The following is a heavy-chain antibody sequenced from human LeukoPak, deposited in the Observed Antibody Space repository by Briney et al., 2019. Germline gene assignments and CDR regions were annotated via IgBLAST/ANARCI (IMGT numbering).Heavy chain of an antibody. J-gene: IGHJ3*02. CDR2: IYHSGST. V-gene: IGHV4-30-2*01. CDR1: GGSISSGGYY. Sequence: SETLSLTCTVSGGSISSGGYYWSWIRQPPGKGLEWIGYIYHSGSTYYNPSLKSRVTISVDRSKNQFSLKLSSVTAADTAVYYCASGVVPAANFPVGAFDIWGQGTMVTVSS. CDR3: ASGVVPAANFPVGAFDI. D-gene: IGHD2-2*01.